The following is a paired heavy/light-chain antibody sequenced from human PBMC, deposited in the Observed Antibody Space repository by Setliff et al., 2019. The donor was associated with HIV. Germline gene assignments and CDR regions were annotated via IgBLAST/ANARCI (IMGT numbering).Heavy chain of an antibody. CDR2: IYSGGTT. V-gene: IGHV4-4*07. CDR1: GGSFSGFY. Sequence: QVQLQESGPRQVKPSETLSLTCTVSGGSFSGFYWSWIRQSAGKGLQWIGRIYSGGTTNYHPSLKSRVTMSIDTSRNQLSLNLRSITVADTAVYYCVRGPQRWLHEFDYWGQGLLVTVSS. J-gene: IGHJ4*02. D-gene: IGHD5-12*01. CDR3: VRGPQRWLHEFDY.
Light chain of an antibody. CDR3: SAWDNSLSVVV. Sequence: QAGLTQPPSVSLDLRQTATLTCTGNNNILGNQGVTWLQQHQGHPPKLLFYSNNNRPSGTSERFSASRSGNTASLTISGVQPEDEADYYCSAWDNSLSVVVFGGGTKLTVL. J-gene: IGLJ2*01. V-gene: IGLV10-54*02. CDR1: NNILGNQG. CDR2: SNN.